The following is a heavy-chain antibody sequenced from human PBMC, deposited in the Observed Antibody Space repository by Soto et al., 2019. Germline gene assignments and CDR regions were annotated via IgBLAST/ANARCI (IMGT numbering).Heavy chain of an antibody. CDR3: ARQIYDSDTGPNFQYYFDS. CDR1: GYSFAGYW. Sequence: GESLKISCKGSGYSFAGYWITWVRQKPGKGLEWMGRIDPSDSQTYYSPSFRGHVTISVTKSITTVFLQWSSLRASDTAMYYCARQIYDSDTGPNFQYYFDSWGQGAPVTVSS. V-gene: IGHV5-10-1*01. J-gene: IGHJ4*02. D-gene: IGHD3-22*01. CDR2: IDPSDSQT.